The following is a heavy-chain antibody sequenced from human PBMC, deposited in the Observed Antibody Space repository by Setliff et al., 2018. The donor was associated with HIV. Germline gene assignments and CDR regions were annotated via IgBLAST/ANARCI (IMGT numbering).Heavy chain of an antibody. CDR2: ISYDGTYK. Sequence: PGGSLRLSCAASGFTFNNYAIHWVRQAPGKGLEWVALISYDGTYKYYADSVKGRFTISRDNSKSTLYLQMNSLKTEDTAVYYCAKPRRYYFDHWGQGTLVTVSS. J-gene: IGHJ4*02. CDR1: GFTFNNYA. CDR3: AKPRRYYFDH. V-gene: IGHV3-30*04.